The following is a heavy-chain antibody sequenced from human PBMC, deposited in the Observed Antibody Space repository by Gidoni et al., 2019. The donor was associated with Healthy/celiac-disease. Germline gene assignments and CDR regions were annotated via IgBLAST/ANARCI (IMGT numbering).Heavy chain of an antibody. CDR2: ISYDGSNK. CDR3: ARDQWIDYGRLLGYGMDV. V-gene: IGHV3-30-3*01. CDR1: GFTFSSYA. D-gene: IGHD4-17*01. J-gene: IGHJ6*02. Sequence: QVQLVESGGGVVQPGRSLRLSCAASGFTFSSYAMHWVRQAPGKGLEWVAVISYDGSNKYYADSVKGRFTISRDNAKNTLYLQMNSLRAEDTAVYYCARDQWIDYGRLLGYGMDVWGQGTTVTVSS.